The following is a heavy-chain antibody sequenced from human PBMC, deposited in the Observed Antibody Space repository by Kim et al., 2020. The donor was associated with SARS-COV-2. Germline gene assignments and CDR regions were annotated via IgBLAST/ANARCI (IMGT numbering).Heavy chain of an antibody. CDR3: ARTYSGSYFDYFDY. V-gene: IGHV3-30-3*01. CDR1: GFTFSSYA. J-gene: IGHJ4*02. CDR2: ISYDGSNK. Sequence: GGSLRLSCAASGFTFSSYAMHWVRQAPGKGLEWVAVISYDGSNKYYADSVKGRFTISRDNSKNTLYLQMNSLRAEDTAVYYCARTYSGSYFDYFDYWGQGTLVTVSS. D-gene: IGHD1-26*01.